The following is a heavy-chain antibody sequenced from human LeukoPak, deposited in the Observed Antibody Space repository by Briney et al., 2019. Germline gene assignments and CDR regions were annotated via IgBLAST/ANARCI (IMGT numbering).Heavy chain of an antibody. CDR1: GFTFSSYG. V-gene: IGHV3-30*02. J-gene: IGHJ4*02. D-gene: IGHD7-27*01. CDR2: IRYDGSNK. Sequence: GGSLRLSCAVSGFTFSSYGMHWVRQAPGKGLEWVAFIRYDGSNKYYADSVKGRFTISRDNSKNALYLQMNSLRAGDTAVYYCAQNWGSLYYFDYWGQGTLVTVSS. CDR3: AQNWGSLYYFDY.